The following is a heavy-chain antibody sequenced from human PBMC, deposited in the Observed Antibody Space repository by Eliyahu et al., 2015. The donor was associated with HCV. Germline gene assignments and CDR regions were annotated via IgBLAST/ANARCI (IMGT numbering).Heavy chain of an antibody. CDR1: GFTFXXYA. CDR2: ISYDGSNK. Sequence: QVQLVESGGGVVQPGRSLRLSCAASGFTFXXYAMHWVRQAPGKGLEWVAVISYDGSNKYYADSVKGRFTISRDNSKNTLYLQMNSLRAEDTAVYYCARDRDSSGYYDYYFDYWGQGTLVTVSS. CDR3: ARDRDSSGYYDYYFDY. J-gene: IGHJ4*02. V-gene: IGHV3-30-3*01. D-gene: IGHD3-22*01.